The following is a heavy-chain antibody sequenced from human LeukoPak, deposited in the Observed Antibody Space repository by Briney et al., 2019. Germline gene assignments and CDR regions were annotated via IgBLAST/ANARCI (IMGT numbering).Heavy chain of an antibody. CDR2: TRNKVKSYTT. D-gene: IGHD6-19*01. CDR1: GFTFSDHY. Sequence: GGSLRLSCAGSGFTFSDHYMDWVRQAPGKGLEWVGRTRNKVKSYTTDYAASVKGRFTISRDDAKNSVYLQMNSLKTEDTAVYYCAKGSSGWYKFYFDYWGQGTLVTASS. CDR3: AKGSSGWYKFYFDY. V-gene: IGHV3-72*01. J-gene: IGHJ4*02.